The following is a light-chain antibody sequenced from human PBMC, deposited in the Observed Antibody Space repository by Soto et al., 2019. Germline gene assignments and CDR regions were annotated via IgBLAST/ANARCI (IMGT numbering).Light chain of an antibody. J-gene: IGLJ1*01. CDR3: SSTRV. CDR1: SSDVGGYNY. V-gene: IGLV2-14*01. Sequence: QSALTQPASVSGSPGQSITISCTGTSSDVGGYNYVSWYQQHPGKAPKLMIYEVSNRPSGVSNRFSGSKSGNTASLTISGLQAEDEADYTSSSTRVFGTGTKLTVL. CDR2: EVS.